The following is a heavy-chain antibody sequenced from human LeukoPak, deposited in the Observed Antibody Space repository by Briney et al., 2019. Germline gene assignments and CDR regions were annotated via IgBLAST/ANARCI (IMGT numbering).Heavy chain of an antibody. V-gene: IGHV1-2*02. D-gene: IGHD1-26*01. CDR1: GYTFSAYY. Sequence: GASVKVSCKASGYTFSAYYMHWVRQAPGQGPEWMGWINPNSGGTNYAQKFQGRVTMTRDTSISTAYMELTRLRSDDTAVYYCAREGQLVGPTPKVHYYGIDFWGQGTTVTASS. CDR2: INPNSGGT. J-gene: IGHJ6*02. CDR3: AREGQLVGPTPKVHYYGIDF.